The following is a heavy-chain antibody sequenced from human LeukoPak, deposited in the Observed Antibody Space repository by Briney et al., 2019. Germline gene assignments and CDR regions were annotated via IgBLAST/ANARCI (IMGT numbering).Heavy chain of an antibody. D-gene: IGHD5-18*01. J-gene: IGHJ5*02. CDR3: AKDAGGYRYGSRIYNWFDP. V-gene: IGHV3-23*01. Sequence: GGTLSLSCAASGFTFSTYAMSWVRQAPGKGLEWLSTIGGGGRDTFYADSVKGRITISRANSKHSLYLQSTSPTAEATEEYYCAKDAGGYRYGSRIYNWFDPWGQGTLVTVSS. CDR2: IGGGGRDT. CDR1: GFTFSTYA.